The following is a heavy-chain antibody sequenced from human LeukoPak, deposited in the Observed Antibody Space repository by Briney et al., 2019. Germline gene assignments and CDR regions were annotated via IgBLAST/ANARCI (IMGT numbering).Heavy chain of an antibody. Sequence: PSETLSLTCDVSGDSIRGSFYYWGWVRQPPGKGLEWIGSIYHTGSTLYRPSLRSRITMSVDTSKNHFSLRLTSVTAADTAVYYCARVGDNIGWAWGQGTLVTVSS. CDR1: GDSIRGSFYY. D-gene: IGHD3-10*01. CDR2: IYHTGST. J-gene: IGHJ5*02. V-gene: IGHV4-39*02. CDR3: ARVGDNIGWA.